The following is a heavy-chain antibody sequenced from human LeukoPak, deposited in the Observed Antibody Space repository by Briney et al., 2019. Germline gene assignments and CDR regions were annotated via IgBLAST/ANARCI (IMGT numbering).Heavy chain of an antibody. V-gene: IGHV3-23*01. CDR2: ISGSGGST. CDR3: AKGHYYDSSGYPN. J-gene: IGHJ4*02. Sequence: PGGSLRLSCAASGFTFSSYAMSWVRQAPGKGLEWVSAISGSGGSTYYADSVKGRSTISRDNSKNTLYLQMNSLRAEDTAVYYCAKGHYYDSSGYPNWGQGTLVTVSS. D-gene: IGHD3-22*01. CDR1: GFTFSSYA.